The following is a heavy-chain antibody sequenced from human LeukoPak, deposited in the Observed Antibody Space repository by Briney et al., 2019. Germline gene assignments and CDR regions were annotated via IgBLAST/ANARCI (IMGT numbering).Heavy chain of an antibody. J-gene: IGHJ4*02. D-gene: IGHD3-3*01. CDR3: AKDNTIFGVVIIPLNPLDY. V-gene: IGHV3-33*06. CDR2: IWYDGSNK. CDR1: GFTFSSHG. Sequence: PGRSLRLSCAASGFTFSSHGMHWVRQAPGKGLEWVAVIWYDGSNKYYADSVKGRFTISRDNSKNTLYLQMNSLRAEDTAVYYCAKDNTIFGVVIIPLNPLDYWGQGTLVTVSS.